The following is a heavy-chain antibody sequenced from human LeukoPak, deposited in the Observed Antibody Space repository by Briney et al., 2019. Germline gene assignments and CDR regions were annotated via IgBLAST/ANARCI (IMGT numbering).Heavy chain of an antibody. J-gene: IGHJ5*02. V-gene: IGHV1-24*01. Sequence: ASVKVSCKVSGYRLTELYIYWVRQAPGEGPEWMGGFDPEDDRGIYAQKFQGRVTMTEDTSTNTAYMELSSLRSEDSAMYYCARVGDCSSTSCQGPWFDPWGQGTLVTVSS. CDR1: GYRLTELY. CDR2: FDPEDDRG. D-gene: IGHD2-2*01. CDR3: ARVGDCSSTSCQGPWFDP.